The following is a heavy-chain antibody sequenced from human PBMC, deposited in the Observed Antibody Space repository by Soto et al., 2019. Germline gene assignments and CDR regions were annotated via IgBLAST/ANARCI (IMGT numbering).Heavy chain of an antibody. CDR3: ARSLWKQLDPDDAFDI. Sequence: QVQLVQSGAEVKKPGASVKVSCKASGYTFTSYGISWVRQAPGQGLEWMGWISAYNGNTNYAQKLQGRVTMTTDTCTSTAYMDLRRLRSADTAVYYCARSLWKQLDPDDAFDIWGQGTMVTVAS. J-gene: IGHJ3*02. CDR1: GYTFTSYG. V-gene: IGHV1-18*01. CDR2: ISAYNGNT. D-gene: IGHD6-13*01.